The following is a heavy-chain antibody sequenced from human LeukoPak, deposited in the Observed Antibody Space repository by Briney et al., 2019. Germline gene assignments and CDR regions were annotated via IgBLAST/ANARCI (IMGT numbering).Heavy chain of an antibody. CDR1: GYTFTGYY. Sequence: ASVKVSCKASGYTFTGYYMHWVRQAPGQGLEWMGWINPNSGGTNYAQKFQGRVTMTRDTSISTAYMELSRLRSDDTAVYYCARDAQTFGLYFDYWGQGTLVTVSS. D-gene: IGHD3-10*01. J-gene: IGHJ4*02. V-gene: IGHV1-2*02. CDR2: INPNSGGT. CDR3: ARDAQTFGLYFDY.